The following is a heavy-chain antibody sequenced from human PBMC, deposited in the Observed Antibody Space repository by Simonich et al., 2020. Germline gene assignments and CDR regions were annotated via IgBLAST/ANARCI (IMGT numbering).Heavy chain of an antibody. D-gene: IGHD3-9*01. CDR1: GFTFSSYW. Sequence: EVQLVESGGGLVQPGGSLRLSCAASGFTFSSYWMSWVRQAPGKGREWWANIKQDGSEKYYVDSVKGRFTISRDNAKNSLYLQMNSLRAEDTAVYYCACLGTGDAFDIWGQGTMVTVSS. V-gene: IGHV3-7*01. CDR3: ACLGTGDAFDI. CDR2: IKQDGSEK. J-gene: IGHJ3*02.